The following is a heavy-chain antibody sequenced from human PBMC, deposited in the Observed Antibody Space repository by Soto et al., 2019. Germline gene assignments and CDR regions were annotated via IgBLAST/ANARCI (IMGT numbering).Heavy chain of an antibody. V-gene: IGHV3-7*01. CDR2: IKQVGSEK. D-gene: IGHD6-19*01. J-gene: IGHJ6*02. CDR3: SRDSRVAVAGWYYYYGMDV. CDR1: GFTFSSYW. Sequence: EVQLVESGGGLVQPGGSLRLSCAASGFTFSSYWMSWVRQAPGKGLEWVANIKQVGSEKYYVDSVKGRFTISRDNAKKSLYLQMNSLRAEDTAVYYCSRDSRVAVAGWYYYYGMDVWGQGTTVTVSS.